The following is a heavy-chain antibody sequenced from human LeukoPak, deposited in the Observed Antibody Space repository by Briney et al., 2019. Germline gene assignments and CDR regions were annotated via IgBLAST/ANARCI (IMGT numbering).Heavy chain of an antibody. CDR1: GGSISSYY. J-gene: IGHJ4*02. CDR3: ARFNSTDYFYDY. CDR2: IHTSGST. V-gene: IGHV4-4*07. D-gene: IGHD2/OR15-2a*01. Sequence: SETLSLTCTVSGGSISSYYWSWIRQPAGKGLEWIGRIHTSGSTNYNPSLKSRVTMSADTSKNQVSLKLSSVTALDTAVYYCARFNSTDYFYDYWGQGTLVTVSS.